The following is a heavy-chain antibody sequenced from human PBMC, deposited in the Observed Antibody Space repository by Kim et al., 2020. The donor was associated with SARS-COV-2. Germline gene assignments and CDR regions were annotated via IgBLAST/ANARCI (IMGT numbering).Heavy chain of an antibody. Sequence: SETLSLTCAVYGGSFSGYYWSWIRQPPGKGLEWIGEINHSGSTNYNPSLKSRVTISVDTSKNQFSLKLSSVTAADTAVYYCARGETYYDILTGYQYYFDYWGQGTLVTVSS. J-gene: IGHJ4*02. D-gene: IGHD3-9*01. CDR3: ARGETYYDILTGYQYYFDY. CDR1: GGSFSGYY. CDR2: INHSGST. V-gene: IGHV4-34*01.